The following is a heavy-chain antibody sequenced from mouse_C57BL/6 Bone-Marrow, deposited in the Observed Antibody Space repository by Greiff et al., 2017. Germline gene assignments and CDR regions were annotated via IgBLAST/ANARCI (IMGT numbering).Heavy chain of an antibody. CDR3: ARDLYYYGSPFDY. J-gene: IGHJ2*01. D-gene: IGHD1-1*01. Sequence: EVQLKESGPGLVKPSQSLSLTCSVTGYSITSGYYWNWIRQFPGNKLEWMGYISYDGSNNYNPSLKNRISITRDTSKNQFFLKLNSVTTEDTATDDCARDLYYYGSPFDYWGQGTTLTVSS. CDR1: GYSITSGYY. CDR2: ISYDGSN. V-gene: IGHV3-6*01.